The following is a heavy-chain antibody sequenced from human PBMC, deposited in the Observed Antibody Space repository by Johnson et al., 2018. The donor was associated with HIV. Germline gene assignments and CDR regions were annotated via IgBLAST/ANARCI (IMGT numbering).Heavy chain of an antibody. Sequence: VQLVESGGGLVQRGGSLRLSCAASGFTLSNYWMSWVRQAPGKGLEWVANINQDGSEKYFVYSVKGRFTISRDNAKNSLYLQMNTLRAEDTAVYYCARLIAVVIDGFDIWGQGTMVTVSS. V-gene: IGHV3-7*05. D-gene: IGHD3-22*01. J-gene: IGHJ3*02. CDR1: GFTLSNYW. CDR3: ARLIAVVIDGFDI. CDR2: INQDGSEK.